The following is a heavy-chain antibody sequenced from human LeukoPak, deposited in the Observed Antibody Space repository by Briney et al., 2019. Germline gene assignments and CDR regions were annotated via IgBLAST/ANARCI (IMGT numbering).Heavy chain of an antibody. V-gene: IGHV3-23*01. Sequence: GGSLRLSCAASGFTFSSYAMSWVRQAPGKGLEWVSAISGSGGSTYYADSVKGRFTISRDNSKNTLYLQMNSLRAEDTAVYYCAKCPEEGSYFIGDFGYWGQGTLVTVSS. CDR3: AKCPEEGSYFIGDFGY. J-gene: IGHJ4*02. CDR2: ISGSGGST. CDR1: GFTFSSYA. D-gene: IGHD1-26*01.